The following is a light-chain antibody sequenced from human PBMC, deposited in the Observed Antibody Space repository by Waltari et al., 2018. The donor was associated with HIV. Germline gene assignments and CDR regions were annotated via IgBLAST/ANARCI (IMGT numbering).Light chain of an antibody. J-gene: IGLJ2*01. V-gene: IGLV2-23*02. Sequence: QSALTQPDSVSGSPGQSITISCTGTRSDVGSYNLVSWYQQHPGKAPKLMIYEVSKRPSGVSNRFSGSKSGNTASLTISGLQAEDEADYYCCSYAGSSTLVFGGGTKLTVL. CDR2: EVS. CDR3: CSYAGSSTLV. CDR1: RSDVGSYNL.